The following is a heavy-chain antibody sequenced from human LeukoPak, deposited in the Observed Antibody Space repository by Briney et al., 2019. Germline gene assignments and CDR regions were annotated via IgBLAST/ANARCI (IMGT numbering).Heavy chain of an antibody. CDR2: IKQDGSEK. D-gene: IGHD2-15*01. Sequence: GGSLRLSCAASGFTFSSYWMSWVRQAPGKGLEWVANIKQDGSEKYYVDSVKGRFTISRDNAKNSLYLQMNSLRAEDTAVYYCARDPLVVVAATYYYYYGMDVWGQGTTVTVSS. CDR1: GFTFSSYW. CDR3: ARDPLVVVAATYYYYYGMDV. V-gene: IGHV3-7*03. J-gene: IGHJ6*02.